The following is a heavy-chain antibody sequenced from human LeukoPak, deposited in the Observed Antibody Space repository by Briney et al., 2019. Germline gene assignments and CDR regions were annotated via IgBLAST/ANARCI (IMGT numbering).Heavy chain of an antibody. J-gene: IGHJ4*02. V-gene: IGHV6-1*01. CDR1: GDSIFTNNVA. D-gene: IGHD6-6*01. CDR3: ARGKYTSFDN. Sequence: SQTLSLTCAISGDSIFTNNVAWNWIRQSPSRGLEWLGRTYYRSKWSFDYAVSVKSRITINADTSKNQFSQQLSSVTPEDTAVYYCARGKYTSFDNWGQGTLVTVSS. CDR2: TYYRSKWSF.